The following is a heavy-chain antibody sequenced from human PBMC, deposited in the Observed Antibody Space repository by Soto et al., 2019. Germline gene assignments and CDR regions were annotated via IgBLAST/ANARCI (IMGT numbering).Heavy chain of an antibody. J-gene: IGHJ5*02. D-gene: IGHD6-13*01. Sequence: PGGSLRLSCAASGFTFSIYAMSWVRQAPGKGLEWVSAISGSGGSTYYADSGKGRFTISRDNSKNTLYLQMNSLRADDTAVYYCARAAAAAPYNWFDPWGQGTLVTVSS. CDR1: GFTFSIYA. V-gene: IGHV3-23*01. CDR3: ARAAAAAPYNWFDP. CDR2: ISGSGGST.